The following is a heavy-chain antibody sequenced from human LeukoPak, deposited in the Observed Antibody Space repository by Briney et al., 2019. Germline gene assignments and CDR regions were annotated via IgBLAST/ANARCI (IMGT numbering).Heavy chain of an antibody. CDR3: ARDLWYYYYYMDV. CDR1: GYTFTSYY. Sequence: GASVKVSCKASGYTFTSYYMHWVRQAPGQGLEWMGWINPNSGGTNYAQKFQGRVTMTRDTSISTAYMELSRLRSDDTAVYYCARDLWYYYYYMDVWGKGTTVTISS. CDR2: INPNSGGT. J-gene: IGHJ6*03. V-gene: IGHV1-2*02.